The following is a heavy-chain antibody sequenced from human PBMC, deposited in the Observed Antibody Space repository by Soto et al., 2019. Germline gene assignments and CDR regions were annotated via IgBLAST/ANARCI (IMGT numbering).Heavy chain of an antibody. Sequence: EVQLVESGGGLVQPGGSLRLSCAASGFTFSSYWMSWVRQAPGKGLEWVANIKQDGSEKYYVDSVKGRFTISRDNAKNXLXLQMNSLRAEDTAVYYCARDSHGDYGLYYYYYGMDVWGQGTTVTVSS. CDR1: GFTFSSYW. CDR2: IKQDGSEK. CDR3: ARDSHGDYGLYYYYYGMDV. V-gene: IGHV3-7*01. D-gene: IGHD4-17*01. J-gene: IGHJ6*02.